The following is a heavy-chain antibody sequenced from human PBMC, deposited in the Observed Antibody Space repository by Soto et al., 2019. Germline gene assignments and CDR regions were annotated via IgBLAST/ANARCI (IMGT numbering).Heavy chain of an antibody. CDR2: ISGSGGST. D-gene: IGHD2-2*02. Sequence: GGSLRLSCAASGFTFSSYAMSWVRQAPGKGLEWVSAISGSGGSTYYADSVKGRFTISRDNSKNTLYLQMNSLRAEDTAVYYCAKDQTEGDIVVVPAAIDSYWGQGTLVTSPQ. CDR3: AKDQTEGDIVVVPAAIDSY. V-gene: IGHV3-23*01. CDR1: GFTFSSYA. J-gene: IGHJ4*02.